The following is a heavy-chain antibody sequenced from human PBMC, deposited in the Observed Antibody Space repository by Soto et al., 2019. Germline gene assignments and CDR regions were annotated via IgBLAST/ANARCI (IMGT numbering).Heavy chain of an antibody. CDR1: GGSISSGGYY. CDR2: IYYSGST. CDR3: ARDLRAHCSGGSCYYYYGMDV. V-gene: IGHV4-31*03. Sequence: TRSLTCTVSGGSISSGGYYWSWIRQHPGKGLEWIGYIYYSGSTYYNPSLKSRVTISVDTSKNQFSLKLSSVTAADTAVYYCARDLRAHCSGGSCYYYYGMDVWGQGTTVTVSS. J-gene: IGHJ6*02. D-gene: IGHD2-15*01.